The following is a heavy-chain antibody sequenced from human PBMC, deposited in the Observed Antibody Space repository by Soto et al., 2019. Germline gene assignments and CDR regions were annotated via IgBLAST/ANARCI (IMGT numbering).Heavy chain of an antibody. D-gene: IGHD2-2*01. Sequence: EVQLLESGGGLVQPGGSLRLSCAASGFTFSSYAMSWVRQAPGKGLEWVSAISGSGGSTYYADSVKGRFTISRDNSKNTLYLQMNSLRAEDTAVYYCAKVRLVLVPAAMKQGPHWFDPWGQGTLVTVSS. J-gene: IGHJ5*02. V-gene: IGHV3-23*01. CDR1: GFTFSSYA. CDR2: ISGSGGST. CDR3: AKVRLVLVPAAMKQGPHWFDP.